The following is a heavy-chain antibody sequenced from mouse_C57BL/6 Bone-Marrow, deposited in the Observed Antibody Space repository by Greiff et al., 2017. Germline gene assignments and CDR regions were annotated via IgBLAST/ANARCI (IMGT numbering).Heavy chain of an antibody. CDR1: GFTFSSYG. CDR2: ISSGGSYT. CDR3: ARRGYYYDMDF. J-gene: IGHJ4*01. Sequence: EVKVVESGGDLVKPGGSLKLSCAASGFTFSSYGMSWVRQTPDKRLEWVATISSGGSYTYYPDNVKGRFTISRDNAKNTLYLQMSSLKSEDTAMYYCARRGYYYDMDFWGQGTSVTVSS. V-gene: IGHV5-6*02.